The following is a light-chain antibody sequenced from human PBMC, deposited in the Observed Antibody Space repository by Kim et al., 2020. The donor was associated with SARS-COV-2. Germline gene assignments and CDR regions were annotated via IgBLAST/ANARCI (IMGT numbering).Light chain of an antibody. CDR3: LLYNNWSPEYT. V-gene: IGKV3-15*01. Sequence: EIVMTQSPATLSVSPGERATLSCRASQSVSSNLAWYQQKPGQSPRLLIFGASTRATGITARFSGSGSGTEVTLTISSLQSEDFAVYYCLLYNNWSPEYTFGQETNLEI. J-gene: IGKJ2*01. CDR2: GAS. CDR1: QSVSSN.